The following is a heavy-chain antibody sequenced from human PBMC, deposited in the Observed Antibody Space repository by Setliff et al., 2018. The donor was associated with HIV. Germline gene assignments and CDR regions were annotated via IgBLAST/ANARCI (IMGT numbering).Heavy chain of an antibody. CDR2: INHSRRT. D-gene: IGHD3-22*01. J-gene: IGHJ6*03. V-gene: IGHV4-34*01. CDR1: GGSFSGFY. CDR3: ARGFSGDYLFTGYLDV. Sequence: PGGSLSLTCAVYGGSFSGFYWNWIRQAPGKGLEWIGEINHSRRTKYNPSLKSRVTISVDTSKNQFSLKLSSVTAADTAFYYCARGFSGDYLFTGYLDVWGKGTTVTVSS.